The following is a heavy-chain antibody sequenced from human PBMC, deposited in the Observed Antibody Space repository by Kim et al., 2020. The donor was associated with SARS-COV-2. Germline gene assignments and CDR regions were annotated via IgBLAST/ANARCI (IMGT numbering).Heavy chain of an antibody. V-gene: IGHV1-69*13. CDR1: GGTFSSYA. CDR2: IIPIFGTA. J-gene: IGHJ4*02. Sequence: PVKVSCKASGGTFSSYAISWVRQAPGQGLEWMGGIIPIFGTANYAQKFQGRVTITADESTSTAYMELSSLRSEDTAVYYCARVDSYDSSGSYQDYWGQGTLVTVSS. CDR3: ARVDSYDSSGSYQDY. D-gene: IGHD3-22*01.